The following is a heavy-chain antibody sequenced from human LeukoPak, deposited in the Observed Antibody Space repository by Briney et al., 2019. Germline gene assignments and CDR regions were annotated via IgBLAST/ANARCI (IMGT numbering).Heavy chain of an antibody. J-gene: IGHJ6*03. CDR1: GGSISSYY. Sequence: PSETLSLTCTVSGGSISSYYWSWIRQPPGKGLEWIGYISTSGSTNYNPSLKSRVTRSVDTSKNQFSLKLSSVTAADTAVYYCARLYFDGLGYYYMDVWGKGTTVTVSS. D-gene: IGHD3-9*01. CDR3: ARLYFDGLGYYYMDV. V-gene: IGHV4-4*09. CDR2: ISTSGST.